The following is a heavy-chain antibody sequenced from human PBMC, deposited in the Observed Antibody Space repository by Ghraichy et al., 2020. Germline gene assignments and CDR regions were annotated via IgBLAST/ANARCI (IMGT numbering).Heavy chain of an antibody. CDR2: IYYSGST. CDR1: GGSISSSSYY. CDR3: ARQRGDDFWSGYFQPRVYDYFDY. D-gene: IGHD3-3*01. Sequence: SETLSLTCTVSGGSISSSSYYWGWIRQPPGKGLEWIGSIYYSGSTYYNPSLKSRVTISVDTSKNQFSLKLSSVTAADTAVYYCARQRGDDFWSGYFQPRVYDYFDYWGQGTLVTVSS. J-gene: IGHJ4*02. V-gene: IGHV4-39*01.